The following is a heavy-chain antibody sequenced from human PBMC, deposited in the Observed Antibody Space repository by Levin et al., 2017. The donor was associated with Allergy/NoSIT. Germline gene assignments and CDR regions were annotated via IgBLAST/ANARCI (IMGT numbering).Heavy chain of an antibody. CDR2: INHSGST. CDR1: GGSVSGYY. D-gene: IGHD3-22*01. CDR3: ARGQRSDYYDASGFYYVFDY. V-gene: IGHV4-34*01. J-gene: IGHJ4*02. Sequence: GSLRLSCAVYGGSVSGYYWSWIRQPPGKGLEWIGEINHSGSTNYNPSIKSRVTISIDTSTDQFSLKLSSVTAADTALYYCARGQRSDYYDASGFYYVFDYWGQGTLVTVSS.